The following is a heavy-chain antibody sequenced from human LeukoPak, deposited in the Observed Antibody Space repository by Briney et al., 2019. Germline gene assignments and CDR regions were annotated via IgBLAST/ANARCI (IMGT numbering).Heavy chain of an antibody. Sequence: PGGSLRLSCAASGFIFNINYMDWVRQAPGKGLEWVGRIKSKAEGYTTEYAASVKGRFTISRDDSKNSLFLEMNSLKTDDTAVYYCGRVQRLGGTTVAYWGQGTLVTVSS. V-gene: IGHV3-72*01. D-gene: IGHD1-26*01. CDR1: GFIFNINY. J-gene: IGHJ4*02. CDR2: IKSKAEGYTT. CDR3: GRVQRLGGTTVAY.